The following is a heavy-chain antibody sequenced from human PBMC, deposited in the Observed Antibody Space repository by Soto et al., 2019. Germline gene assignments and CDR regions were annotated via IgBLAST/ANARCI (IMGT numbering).Heavy chain of an antibody. V-gene: IGHV4-31*03. D-gene: IGHD1-26*01. CDR2: IYYNGST. CDR3: ARITGGVGATKVPLFDY. CDR1: GGSISSGGYY. J-gene: IGHJ4*02. Sequence: SETLSLTCTVSGGSISSGGYYWSWIRQHPGKGLEWIGYIYYNGSTYYNPSLKSRVTISVDTSKNQFSLKLSSVTAADTAVYYCARITGGVGATKVPLFDYWGQGTLVTVSS.